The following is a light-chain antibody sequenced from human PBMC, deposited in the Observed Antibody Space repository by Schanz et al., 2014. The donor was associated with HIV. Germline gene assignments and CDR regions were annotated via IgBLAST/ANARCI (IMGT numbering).Light chain of an antibody. CDR1: QSVSSN. J-gene: IGKJ3*01. CDR3: QQYGSSPLFT. V-gene: IGKV3-20*01. Sequence: EIVLTQSPATLSVSPGEGATLSCRASQSVSSNLAWYQQKPGQAPRLLIYGASNRAAGIPDRFSGSGSGTDFTLTISRLEPEDFAVYYCQQYGSSPLFTFGPGTKVDIK. CDR2: GAS.